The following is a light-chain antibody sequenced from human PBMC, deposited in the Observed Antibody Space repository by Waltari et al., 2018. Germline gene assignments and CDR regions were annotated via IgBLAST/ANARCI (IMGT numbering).Light chain of an antibody. V-gene: IGLV2-8*01. CDR1: SSDAGGFNS. Sequence: QSALTQPPSASGSPGQSVTISCTATSSDAGGFNSVSWYQQHPGKAPKLMIYEVSKRPSGVPDRFSGSKSGNTASLTVSGLQAEDEGDYYCSSYAGTNNVVFGGGTKLTVL. J-gene: IGLJ2*01. CDR3: SSYAGTNNVV. CDR2: EVS.